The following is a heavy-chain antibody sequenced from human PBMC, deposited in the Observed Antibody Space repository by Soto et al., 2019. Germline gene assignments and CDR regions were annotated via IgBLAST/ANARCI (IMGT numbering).Heavy chain of an antibody. V-gene: IGHV4-31*03. CDR1: GGSISSGGYY. CDR2: IYYSGST. CDR3: AFLDHGGADGPFDY. Sequence: SETLSLTCTVSGGSISSGGYYWSWIRQHPGKGLEWIGYIYYSGSTYYNPSLKSRVTISVDTSKNQFSLKLSSVTAADTAVYYCAFLDHGGADGPFDYWGQGTLVTVSS. J-gene: IGHJ4*02. D-gene: IGHD3-16*01.